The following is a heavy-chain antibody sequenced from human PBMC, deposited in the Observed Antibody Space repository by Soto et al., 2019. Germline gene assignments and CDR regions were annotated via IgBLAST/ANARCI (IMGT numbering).Heavy chain of an antibody. J-gene: IGHJ4*02. CDR2: INPNSGGT. V-gene: IGHV1-2*02. Sequence: VSVKVSCKASGYTITGAYMHCVRQAPGQGLEWMGWINPNSGGTNYAQKFQGRVTMTRDTSISTAYMELSRLRSDDTAVYYCARDRRSYQIDYWGQGTLVTVSS. CDR3: ARDRRSYQIDY. D-gene: IGHD1-26*01. CDR1: GYTITGAY.